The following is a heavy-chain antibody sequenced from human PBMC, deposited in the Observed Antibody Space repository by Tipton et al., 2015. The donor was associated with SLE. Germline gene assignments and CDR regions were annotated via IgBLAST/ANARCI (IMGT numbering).Heavy chain of an antibody. CDR3: ARHGMVNYYYYGMDV. Sequence: GLVKPSETLSLTCSVSGGSISSNYWSWIRQPPAKGLEWIGFIYYNGKTNYNSSLKSRVTISVDTSKSQFSLKLRSVTAADTAVYYCARHGMVNYYYYGMDVWGQGTTVTVSS. V-gene: IGHV4-59*08. J-gene: IGHJ6*02. CDR2: IYYNGKT. CDR1: GGSISSNY. D-gene: IGHD4-23*01.